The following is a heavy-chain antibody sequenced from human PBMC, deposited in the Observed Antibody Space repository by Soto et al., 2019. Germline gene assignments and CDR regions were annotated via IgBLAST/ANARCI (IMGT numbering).Heavy chain of an antibody. J-gene: IGHJ6*02. D-gene: IGHD6-13*01. V-gene: IGHV4-4*07. CDR1: GGSISSYY. CDR3: ARDSRPAQQQMGYYYYGVDV. CDR2: IYSSGST. Sequence: QVQLQESGPGLVKPSETLSLTCTVSGGSISSYYWSWIRQPAGKGLEWIGRIYSSGSTNYNASLKSRVTVSVDMPNNHFSLKMSSVTAADTAVYYCARDSRPAQQQMGYYYYGVDVWGQGTTVTVSS.